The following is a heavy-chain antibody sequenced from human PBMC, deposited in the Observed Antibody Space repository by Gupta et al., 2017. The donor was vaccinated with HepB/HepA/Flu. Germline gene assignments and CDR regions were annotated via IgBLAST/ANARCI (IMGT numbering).Heavy chain of an antibody. J-gene: IGHJ4*02. Sequence: QVQLQESGPGLVKPSGTLSLTCAVSDASIGPSNWWTWVRQPPGKGLQWIGEIYHTGSTKYNPSLESRVTISMDKSKNQFSLDLNSVTAADTAIYYCAKLGDYGVQRYFDYWGQGTLVTVSS. D-gene: IGHD4-17*01. CDR2: IYHTGST. CDR3: AKLGDYGVQRYFDY. CDR1: DASIGPSNW. V-gene: IGHV4-4*02.